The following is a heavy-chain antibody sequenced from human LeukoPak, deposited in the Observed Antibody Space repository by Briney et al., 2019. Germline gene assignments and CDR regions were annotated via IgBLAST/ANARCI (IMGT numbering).Heavy chain of an antibody. V-gene: IGHV4-59*01. CDR1: GGSISTYY. CDR3: ARAVKVYSPSYGMDV. Sequence: SETLSLTCTVSGGSISTYYWSWIRQPPGKGLEWIGYIYYSGSTNYNPSLKSRVTISVDTSRNQFSLKLSSVTAADAAMYYCARAVKVYSPSYGMDVWGQGTTVTVSS. CDR2: IYYSGST. D-gene: IGHD5-18*01. J-gene: IGHJ6*02.